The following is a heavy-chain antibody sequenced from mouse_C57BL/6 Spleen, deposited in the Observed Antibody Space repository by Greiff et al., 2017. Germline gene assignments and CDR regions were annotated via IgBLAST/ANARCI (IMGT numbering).Heavy chain of an antibody. Sequence: VQLQQSGPELVKPGASVKIPCKASGYTFTDYNMDWVKQSHGKSLEWIGDRNPNNGGTSYNQKFKGKATLTVDKSSSTAYMELRSLTSEDSAVYYCARWDYGSSSGAMDYWGQGTSVTVSS. J-gene: IGHJ4*01. CDR3: ARWDYGSSSGAMDY. D-gene: IGHD1-1*01. V-gene: IGHV1-18*01. CDR1: GYTFTDYN. CDR2: RNPNNGGT.